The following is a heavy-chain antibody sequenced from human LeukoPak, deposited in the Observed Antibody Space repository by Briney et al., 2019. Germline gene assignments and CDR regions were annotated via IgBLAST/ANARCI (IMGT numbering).Heavy chain of an antibody. CDR2: ISYDGSKK. D-gene: IGHD1-1*01. J-gene: IGHJ4*02. Sequence: GGSLRLSCAASGFTFSSYSMNWVRQAPGKGLEWVAVISYDGSKKYYADSVKGRFTISRDNSKNTLYLQMNSLRAEDTAVYYCAKLTWAGTTGRTFDYWGQGTLVTVSS. CDR1: GFTFSSYS. CDR3: AKLTWAGTTGRTFDY. V-gene: IGHV3-30*18.